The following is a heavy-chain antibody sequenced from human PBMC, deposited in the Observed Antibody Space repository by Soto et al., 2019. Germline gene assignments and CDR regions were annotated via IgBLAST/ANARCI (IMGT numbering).Heavy chain of an antibody. CDR1: GFTFDTYW. J-gene: IGHJ4*01. CDR3: AGGCGWISDF. Sequence: EVQLVESGGGLVQPGGSLRLSCATSGFTFDTYWMSWVRQAPGKGPEWVANIKKDGSEKNYVDSVKGRFTISRDNTKNSLYLQMNGLRAEDTAVYYCAGGCGWISDFWGQGTHVTVSS. D-gene: IGHD6-19*01. CDR2: IKKDGSEK. V-gene: IGHV3-7*05.